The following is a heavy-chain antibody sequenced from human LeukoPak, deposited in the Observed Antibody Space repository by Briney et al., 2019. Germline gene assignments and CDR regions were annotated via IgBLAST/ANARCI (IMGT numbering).Heavy chain of an antibody. CDR3: ASQPAVIDLDC. D-gene: IGHD2/OR15-2a*01. J-gene: IGHJ4*02. Sequence: GGSLRLSCAASGFSSRSYGMTWVRQAPGKGLEWVANINPDGDKRTYVDSVKGRFTISRDNARNALYLQMSSLGVDDTAVYYCASQPAVIDLDCWGQGALVTVSS. CDR2: INPDGDKR. CDR1: GFSSRSYG. V-gene: IGHV3-7*01.